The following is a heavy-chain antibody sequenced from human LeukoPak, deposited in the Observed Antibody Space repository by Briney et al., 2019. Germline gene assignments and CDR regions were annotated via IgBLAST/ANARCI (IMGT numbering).Heavy chain of an antibody. D-gene: IGHD2-2*01. J-gene: IGHJ3*02. V-gene: IGHV3-23*01. Sequence: AGGSLTLSCAASGFTFDIYAMTRVRQAPGKGPEWVSGISASANSTYYADSVQGRFIISRDNSKNNLYLQMNSLRVDDMAVYYCARGPSCTSTSCYVIGALDIWGLGTTVTVSS. CDR1: GFTFDIYA. CDR3: ARGPSCTSTSCYVIGALDI. CDR2: ISASANST.